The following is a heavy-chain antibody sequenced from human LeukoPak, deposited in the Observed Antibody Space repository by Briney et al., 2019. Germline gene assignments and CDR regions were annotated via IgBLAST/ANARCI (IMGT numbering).Heavy chain of an antibody. D-gene: IGHD1-26*01. CDR1: GYTFTGYY. Sequence: ASVKVSCKASGYTFTGYYMHWVRQAPGQGLEWMGWINPNSGGTNYAQKFQGWVTMTRDTSISTAYMELSRLRSDDTAVYYCASGTVKWELPLTDMDVWGKGTTVTVSS. CDR2: INPNSGGT. CDR3: ASGTVKWELPLTDMDV. J-gene: IGHJ6*03. V-gene: IGHV1-2*04.